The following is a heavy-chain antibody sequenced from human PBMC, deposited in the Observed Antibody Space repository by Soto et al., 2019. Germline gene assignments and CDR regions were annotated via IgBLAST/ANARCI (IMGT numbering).Heavy chain of an antibody. D-gene: IGHD2-2*01. J-gene: IGHJ1*01. CDR2: INGRSKTI. CDR1: GVTFSDYS. CDR3: VGAACTSCYWFQH. V-gene: IGHV3-48*01. Sequence: PGGSLRLSCVAWGVTFSDYSMNWVRQAPGKGLEWVSHINGRSKTIYYAESVKGRFTISSDTAKNSLYLPMNSLSAEDTALYYCVGAACTSCYWFQHWGQGTLVTVSS.